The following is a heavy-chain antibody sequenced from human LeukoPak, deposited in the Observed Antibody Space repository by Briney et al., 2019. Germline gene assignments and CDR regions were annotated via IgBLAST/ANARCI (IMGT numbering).Heavy chain of an antibody. Sequence: GGSPRLSCAASGFTFDDYAMHWVRQAPGKGLEWVSLISGDGGSTYYADSVKSRFTISRDNSKNSLYLQMNSLRTEDTALYYCAKDTYYYDSSGYEGPSFDYWGQGTLVTVSS. CDR3: AKDTYYYDSSGYEGPSFDY. J-gene: IGHJ4*02. CDR1: GFTFDDYA. D-gene: IGHD3-22*01. CDR2: ISGDGGST. V-gene: IGHV3-43*02.